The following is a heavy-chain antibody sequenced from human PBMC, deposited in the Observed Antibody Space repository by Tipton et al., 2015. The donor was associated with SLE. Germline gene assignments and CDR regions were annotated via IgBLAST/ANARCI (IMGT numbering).Heavy chain of an antibody. Sequence: SLRLSCTASGFTFGDYAMSWFRQAPGKGLEWVGFIRSKAYGGTTEYAASVKGRFTISRDDSKSIAYLQMNSLKTEDTAVYYCTRDGYCSGGGCYDAFDIWGQGTMVTVSS. CDR3: TRDGYCSGGGCYDAFDI. CDR1: GFTFGDYA. V-gene: IGHV3-49*03. CDR2: IRSKAYGGTT. D-gene: IGHD2-15*01. J-gene: IGHJ3*02.